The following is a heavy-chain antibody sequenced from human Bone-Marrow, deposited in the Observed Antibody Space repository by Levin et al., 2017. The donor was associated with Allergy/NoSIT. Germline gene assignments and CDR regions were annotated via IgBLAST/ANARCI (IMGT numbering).Heavy chain of an antibody. J-gene: IGHJ4*02. CDR1: GYSFTNYW. D-gene: IGHD2-15*01. CDR3: ARQPLYCSGSSCNYFDY. CDR2: IYPGDSDT. V-gene: IGHV5-51*01. Sequence: GESLKTSCKGSGYSFTNYWIGWVRQMPGKGLEWMGIIYPGDSDTRYSPSFQGQVTISADRSINTAYLQWSSLRASDTAMYYCARQPLYCSGSSCNYFDYWGQGTLVTVSS.